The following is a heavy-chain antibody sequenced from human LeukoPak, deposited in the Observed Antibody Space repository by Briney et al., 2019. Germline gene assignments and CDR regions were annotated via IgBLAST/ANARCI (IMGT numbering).Heavy chain of an antibody. CDR2: ISSSGSTI. D-gene: IGHD2-15*01. CDR3: AKSRLGAGYCSGGSCYSDY. Sequence: GGSLRLSCAASGFTFSSYEMNWVRQAPGKGLEWVSYISSSGSTIYYADSVKGRFTISRDNAKNSLYLQMNSLRAEDTAVYYCAKSRLGAGYCSGGSCYSDYWGQGTLVTVSS. J-gene: IGHJ4*02. CDR1: GFTFSSYE. V-gene: IGHV3-48*03.